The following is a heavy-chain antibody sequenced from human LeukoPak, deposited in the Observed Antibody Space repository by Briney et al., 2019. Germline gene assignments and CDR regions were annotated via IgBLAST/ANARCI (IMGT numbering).Heavy chain of an antibody. CDR1: GFTFSTYA. D-gene: IGHD2-2*01. V-gene: IGHV3-23*01. CDR2: ISGSGGST. J-gene: IGHJ5*02. Sequence: GGSLRLSCAASGFTFSTYAMTWVRQAPGKGPEWVSAISGSGGSTYCADSVKGRFTISRDNSKNTLCLQMNSLRAEDTAVYYCAKLAREYCSSTSCPNWFDPWGQGTLVTVSS. CDR3: AKLAREYCSSTSCPNWFDP.